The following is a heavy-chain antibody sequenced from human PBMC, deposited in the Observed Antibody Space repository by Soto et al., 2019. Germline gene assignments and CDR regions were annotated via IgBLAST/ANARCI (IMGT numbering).Heavy chain of an antibody. J-gene: IGHJ3*02. CDR1: GGFVSSGSYY. CDR3: ARVERGTATTVVDAFDI. CDR2: MSHSGGT. Sequence: QVQLQQWGAGLLKPSETLSLTCAVYGGFVSSGSYYWSWIRQPPGKGLEWIGEMSHSGGTHFKPSLTSRVSLAVNTSKNQCSLKLSAVTAAQTALYYCARVERGTATTVVDAFDICGPGTMVTVSS. V-gene: IGHV4-34*01. D-gene: IGHD1-1*01.